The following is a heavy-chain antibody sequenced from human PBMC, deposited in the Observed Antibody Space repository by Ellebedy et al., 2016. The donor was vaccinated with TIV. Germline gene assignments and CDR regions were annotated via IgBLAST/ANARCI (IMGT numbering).Heavy chain of an antibody. CDR2: IYPDDSET. D-gene: IGHD3-10*01. CDR3: ARLYYGSGSPFDY. CDR1: GYSFSTYW. V-gene: IGHV5-51*01. Sequence: GESLKISXKGSGYSFSTYWIAWVRQMPGKGLEWMGTIYPDDSETRYSPSFQGQVIISVDKSTRTAYLQWRSLKASDTAIYYCARLYYGSGSPFDYWGQGTLVTVSS. J-gene: IGHJ4*02.